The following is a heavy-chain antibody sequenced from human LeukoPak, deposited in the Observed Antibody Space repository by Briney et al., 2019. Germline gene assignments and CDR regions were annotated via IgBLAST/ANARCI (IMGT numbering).Heavy chain of an antibody. D-gene: IGHD1-1*01. CDR1: GYTFTSYD. J-gene: IGHJ3*02. CDR2: MNPNSGNT. V-gene: IGHV1-8*02. CDR3: AREGGTTDDAFDI. Sequence: ASVKVSCRASGYTFTSYDINWVRQATGQGLEWMGWMNPNSGNTGYAQKLQGRVTMTTDTSTSTAYMELRSLRSDDTAVYYCAREGGTTDDAFDIWGQGTMVTVSS.